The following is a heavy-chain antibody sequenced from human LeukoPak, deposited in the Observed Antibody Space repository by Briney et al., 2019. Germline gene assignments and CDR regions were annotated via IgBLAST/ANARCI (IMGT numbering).Heavy chain of an antibody. Sequence: GGSLRLSCAASGFSFSSYAVSWVRQAPGKGLEWVSTISGSGGRTYYPDSVKGRFTISRDNSKNTLYLQMNGLREEDTAVYYCAREGGYSPRLKHLDFWGQGTLVTVSS. D-gene: IGHD6-13*01. CDR2: ISGSGGRT. CDR3: AREGGYSPRLKHLDF. V-gene: IGHV3-23*01. CDR1: GFSFSSYA. J-gene: IGHJ4*02.